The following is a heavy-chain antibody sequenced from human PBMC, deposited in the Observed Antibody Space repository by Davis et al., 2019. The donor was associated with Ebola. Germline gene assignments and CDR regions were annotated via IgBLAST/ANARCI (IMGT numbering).Heavy chain of an antibody. J-gene: IGHJ4*02. D-gene: IGHD6-19*01. CDR1: GGSISTTNW. CDR2: IYHSGST. CDR3: ARESAGAVGDT. V-gene: IGHV4-4*01. Sequence: PGGSLRLSCAVSGGSISTTNWWRWVRQPPGKGLEWIGEIYHSGSTNYNPSLKSRVIMSVDKSKNQFSLKLSSVTAADTAVYFCARESAGAVGDTWGQGTLVTVSS.